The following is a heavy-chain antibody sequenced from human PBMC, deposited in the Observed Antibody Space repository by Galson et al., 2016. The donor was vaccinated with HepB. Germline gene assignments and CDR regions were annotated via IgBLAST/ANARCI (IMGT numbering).Heavy chain of an antibody. V-gene: IGHV4-31*03. CDR1: GGSISSGGYY. D-gene: IGHD6-13*01. Sequence: TLSLTCTVSGGSISSGGYYWSWIRQHPGKGLEWIGFIYHSGSTYYNPSLKSRVTISVDTSKNQFSLKLSSVTAADTAVYYCARDSRSSWYGMDVWGQGTTVTVSS. CDR2: IYHSGST. J-gene: IGHJ6*02. CDR3: ARDSRSSWYGMDV.